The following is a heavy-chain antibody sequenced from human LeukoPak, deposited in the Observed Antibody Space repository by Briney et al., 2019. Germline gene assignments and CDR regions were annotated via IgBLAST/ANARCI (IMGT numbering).Heavy chain of an antibody. V-gene: IGHV3-7*03. Sequence: PGGSLRLSCAPSGFTFSSYWMSWLHQAPGKGLEWVANIKQDGSEKYYVDSVKGRFTISRDNAKNSLYLQMNSLRAEDTAVYYCARKAYGLDVWGKGTTVTVSS. CDR3: ARKAYGLDV. J-gene: IGHJ6*04. CDR1: GFTFSSYW. CDR2: IKQDGSEK.